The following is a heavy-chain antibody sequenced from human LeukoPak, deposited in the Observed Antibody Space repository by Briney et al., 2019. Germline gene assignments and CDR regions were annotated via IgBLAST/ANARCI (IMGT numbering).Heavy chain of an antibody. CDR2: IYHSGST. Sequence: PGGSLRLSCAASGFTLSNYNMNWVRQAPGKGLEWIGSIYHSGSTYYNPSLKSRVTISVDTSKNQFSLKLSSVTAAETAVYYCARVTKRGNGAFDIWGQGTMVTVSS. CDR1: GFTLSNYN. V-gene: IGHV4-38-2*01. J-gene: IGHJ3*02. CDR3: ARVTKRGNGAFDI. D-gene: IGHD2-21*02.